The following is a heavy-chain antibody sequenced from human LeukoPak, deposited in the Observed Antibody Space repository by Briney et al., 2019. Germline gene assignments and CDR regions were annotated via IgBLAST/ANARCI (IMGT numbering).Heavy chain of an antibody. D-gene: IGHD3-22*01. J-gene: IGHJ6*02. V-gene: IGHV3-30*18. CDR1: GFTFGSYG. Sequence: GGSLRLSCAASGFTFGSYGTHWVRQAPGKGLEWVAVISYDGSNKYYADSVKGRFTISRDNSKNTLYLQMNSLRAEDTAVYYCAKEGYYYDSSGYNYYYGMDVWGQGTTVTVSS. CDR2: ISYDGSNK. CDR3: AKEGYYYDSSGYNYYYGMDV.